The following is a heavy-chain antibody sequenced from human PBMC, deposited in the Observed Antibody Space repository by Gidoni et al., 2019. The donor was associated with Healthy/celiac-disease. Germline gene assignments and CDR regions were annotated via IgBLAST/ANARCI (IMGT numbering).Heavy chain of an antibody. J-gene: IGHJ4*02. CDR1: GGSISSSSYY. D-gene: IGHD3-9*01. V-gene: IGHV4-39*07. Sequence: QLQLQESGPGLVKPSETLSLTCTVSGGSISSSSYYWGWIRQPPGKGLEWIGSIYYSGSTSYNPSLKSRVTISVDTSKNQFSLKLSSVTAADTAVYYCARGDDIGAGYWGQGTLVTVSS. CDR2: IYYSGST. CDR3: ARGDDIGAGY.